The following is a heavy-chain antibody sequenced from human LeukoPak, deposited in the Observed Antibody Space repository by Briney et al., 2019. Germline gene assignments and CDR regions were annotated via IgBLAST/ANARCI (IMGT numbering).Heavy chain of an antibody. CDR1: GFTFTSYW. Sequence: GGSLRLSCAVSGFTFTSYWMSWVRQAPGKGLEWVANIKDDGGEKYYVDSVKGRFTISRDNAKNSLYLQMSSLRAEDTAVYYCAREERDGYNYYWYFDLWGRGTLVTVSS. D-gene: IGHD5-24*01. CDR2: IKDDGGEK. J-gene: IGHJ2*01. V-gene: IGHV3-7*01. CDR3: AREERDGYNYYWYFDL.